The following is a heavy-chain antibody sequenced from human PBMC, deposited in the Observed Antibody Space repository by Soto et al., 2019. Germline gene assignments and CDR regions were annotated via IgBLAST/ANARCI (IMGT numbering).Heavy chain of an antibody. J-gene: IGHJ6*02. Sequence: GSLRLSCAASRWNVGSEGMPRVRQVPGKGLDWVAVISSDGSNKYYADSVKGRFTISRDNSKNTLHMQMNSLRPEDTAVYHCAKDLLTSINGYYYYYVMDVWGQGT. V-gene: IGHV3-30*18. CDR2: ISSDGSNK. CDR3: AKDLLTSINGYYYYYVMDV. D-gene: IGHD2-15*01. CDR1: RWNVGSEG.